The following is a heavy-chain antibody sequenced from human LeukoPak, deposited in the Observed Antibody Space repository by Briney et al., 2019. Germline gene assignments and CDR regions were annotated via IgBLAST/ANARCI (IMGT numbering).Heavy chain of an antibody. D-gene: IGHD3-10*01. CDR2: IYYSGST. CDR1: GGSISSSSYY. J-gene: IGHJ5*02. Sequence: PSETLSLTCTVSGGSISSSSYYWGWLRQPPGKGLEWIGSIYYSGSTYYNPSLKSRVTISVDTSKNQFSLKPSSVTAADTAVYYCARPGWFDPWGQGTLVTVSS. CDR3: ARPGWFDP. V-gene: IGHV4-39*01.